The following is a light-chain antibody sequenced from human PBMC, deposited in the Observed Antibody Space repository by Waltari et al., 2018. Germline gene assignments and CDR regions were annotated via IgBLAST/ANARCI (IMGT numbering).Light chain of an antibody. CDR1: QTIGFS. CDR3: QQYNNWPPGT. J-gene: IGKJ1*01. Sequence: ETVMTQSPATLSVSPGERATLPCRTSQTIGFSLAWYQQKPGPAPRLLIYHASTRATGIPARFSGSGSETEFTLTISSLQSEDVAVYYCQQYNNWPPGTFGQGTKVEI. V-gene: IGKV3-15*01. CDR2: HAS.